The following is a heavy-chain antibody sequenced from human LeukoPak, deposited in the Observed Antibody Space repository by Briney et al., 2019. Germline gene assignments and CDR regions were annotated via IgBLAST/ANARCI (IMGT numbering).Heavy chain of an antibody. CDR2: IYYSGST. CDR1: GGSISSGGYS. D-gene: IGHD1-14*01. Sequence: SETLSLTCAVSGGSISSGGYSWSWIRQHPGKGLEWIGYIYYSGSTYYNPSLKSRVTISVDTSKNQFSLKLSSVTAADTAVYYCAREFSSPEPNWFDPWGQGTLVTVSS. V-gene: IGHV4-31*11. J-gene: IGHJ5*02. CDR3: AREFSSPEPNWFDP.